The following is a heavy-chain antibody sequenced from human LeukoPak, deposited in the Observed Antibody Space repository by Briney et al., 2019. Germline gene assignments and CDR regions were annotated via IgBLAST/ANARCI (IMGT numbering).Heavy chain of an antibody. V-gene: IGHV3-74*01. Sequence: GGSLRLSCAASGFTFSSYWVHWVRQAPGKGLVWVSRINSDGSNTSYADSVKGRFTISRDNAKNTLYLQMDSLRAEDTAVYYCAKLHNGGDGGGYWGQGTLVTVSS. CDR2: INSDGSNT. D-gene: IGHD2-21*02. CDR3: AKLHNGGDGGGY. CDR1: GFTFSSYW. J-gene: IGHJ4*02.